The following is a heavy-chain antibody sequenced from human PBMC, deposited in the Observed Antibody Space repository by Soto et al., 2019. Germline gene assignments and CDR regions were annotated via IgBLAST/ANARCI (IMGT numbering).Heavy chain of an antibody. D-gene: IGHD2-2*01. CDR3: ARGGRGPTSCPSIS. Sequence: EVQLVESGGGLVQPGGSLRLSCAASGFTFSSYWMSWVRQAPGKGLEWVANIKQDGSEKYYVDSVKGRFTISRDNAKNSLYLQMNSLRAEDMAVYYCARGGRGPTSCPSISWGQGTMVTVSS. V-gene: IGHV3-7*01. CDR1: GFTFSSYW. J-gene: IGHJ3*01. CDR2: IKQDGSEK.